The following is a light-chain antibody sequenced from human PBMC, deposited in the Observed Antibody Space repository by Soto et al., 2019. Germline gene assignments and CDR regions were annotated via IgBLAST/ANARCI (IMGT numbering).Light chain of an antibody. J-gene: IGLJ2*01. Sequence: QSALTQPASVSGSPGQSITISCTGTSSDVGTYNYVSWYQQHPGKAPKLMIYEVTNRPSGVSSRFSGSRSGNTASLTISGLQAEDEAHYYCSSSTDTSILFGGGTKVTVL. CDR1: SSDVGTYNY. V-gene: IGLV2-14*01. CDR3: SSSTDTSIL. CDR2: EVT.